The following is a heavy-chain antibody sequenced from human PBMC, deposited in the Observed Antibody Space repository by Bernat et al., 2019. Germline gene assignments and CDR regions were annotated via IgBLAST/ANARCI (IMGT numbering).Heavy chain of an antibody. CDR3: ARDASGSRPDY. Sequence: VQLVESGGGVVQPGRSLRLSCAASGFTFSSYGMNWVRQAPGKGLEWVSSISSSSSYIYYADSVKGRFTISRDNAKNSLYLQMNSLRAEDTAVYYCARDASGSRPDYWGQGTLVTVSS. CDR1: GFTFSSYG. D-gene: IGHD1-26*01. J-gene: IGHJ4*02. V-gene: IGHV3-21*01. CDR2: ISSSSSYI.